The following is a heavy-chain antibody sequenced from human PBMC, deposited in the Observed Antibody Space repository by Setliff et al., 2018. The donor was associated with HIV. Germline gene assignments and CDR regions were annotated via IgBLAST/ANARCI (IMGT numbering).Heavy chain of an antibody. CDR1: GFTFSYYG. V-gene: IGHV3-33*06. D-gene: IGHD6-13*01. Sequence: PGGSLRLSCAASGFTFSYYGMYWVRQAPGKGLEWVALIYNDGSKKYYADSVKGRFTISRDNSRNTLYLQMNSLSAEDTALYYCANLIGEADTPYWGQGTLVTVSS. CDR2: IYNDGSKK. CDR3: ANLIGEADTPY. J-gene: IGHJ4*02.